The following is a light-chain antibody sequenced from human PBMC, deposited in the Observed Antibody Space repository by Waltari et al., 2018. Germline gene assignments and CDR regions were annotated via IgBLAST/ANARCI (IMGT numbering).Light chain of an antibody. CDR1: QGISSW. V-gene: IGKV1-12*01. Sequence: DIQLTQSPSSVAASVGDTVTITCRASQGISSWLVWYQQKPGKAPKLLIYAASGLPGGVPSRFSGSASETDFTLTINSLQPEDFAAYYCQQTDTFPRTFGQGTRLEIK. CDR3: QQTDTFPRT. CDR2: AAS. J-gene: IGKJ5*01.